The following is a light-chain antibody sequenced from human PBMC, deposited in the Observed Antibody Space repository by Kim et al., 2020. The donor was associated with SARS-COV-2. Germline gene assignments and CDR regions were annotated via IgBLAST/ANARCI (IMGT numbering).Light chain of an antibody. Sequence: VSPGERVTLSCRASQSVVSSLAWYQQKRGQAPRLLIYGESTRAADIPARFSGSGSGTAFTLTISSLQSEDFAVYYCLQYNNWPRTFGQGTKVDIK. CDR1: QSVVSS. V-gene: IGKV3-15*01. CDR2: GES. J-gene: IGKJ1*01. CDR3: LQYNNWPRT.